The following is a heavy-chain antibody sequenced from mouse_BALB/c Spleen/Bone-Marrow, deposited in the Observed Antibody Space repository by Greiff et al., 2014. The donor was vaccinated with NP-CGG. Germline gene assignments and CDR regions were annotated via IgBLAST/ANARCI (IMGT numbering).Heavy chain of an antibody. D-gene: IGHD2-1*01. J-gene: IGHJ3*01. Sequence: VQLQQSGPDLVKPSRSLSLTCTVTGYSITSGYSWHWIRQFPGNKLEWMGYIHYSGSTNYNPSLKSRISITRDTSKNQFFLQLKSVTTEDTATYYCARREGNHAAWFAYWGQGTLVTVSA. CDR1: GYSITSGYS. CDR3: ARREGNHAAWFAY. CDR2: IHYSGST. V-gene: IGHV3-1*02.